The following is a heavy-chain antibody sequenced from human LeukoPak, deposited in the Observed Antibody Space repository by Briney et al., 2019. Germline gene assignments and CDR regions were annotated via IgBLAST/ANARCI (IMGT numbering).Heavy chain of an antibody. CDR1: GFTFSSYS. D-gene: IGHD6-19*01. CDR2: ISSSSSYI. V-gene: IGHV3-21*01. J-gene: IGHJ5*02. CDR3: VREGGSDWYSGWFDP. Sequence: PGGSLRLSCAASGFTFSSYSMNWVRQAPGKGVEWVSSISSSSSYIYYADSVKGRFTISRDNAENSLYLQMNSLRVEDTAVYYCVREGGSDWYSGWFDPWGQGTLVTVSS.